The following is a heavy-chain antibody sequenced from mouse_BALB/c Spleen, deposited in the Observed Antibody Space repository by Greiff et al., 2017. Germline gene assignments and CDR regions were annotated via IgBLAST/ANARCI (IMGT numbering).Heavy chain of an antibody. V-gene: IGHV14-3*02. CDR1: GFNIKDTY. Sequence: EVKLMESGAELVKPGASVKLSCTASGFNIKDTYMHWVKQRPEQGLEWIGRIDPANGNTKYDPKFQGKATITADTSSNTAYLQLSSLTSEDTAVYYCARCGNYGVYYAMDYWGQGTSVTVSS. D-gene: IGHD2-1*01. J-gene: IGHJ4*01. CDR2: IDPANGNT. CDR3: ARCGNYGVYYAMDY.